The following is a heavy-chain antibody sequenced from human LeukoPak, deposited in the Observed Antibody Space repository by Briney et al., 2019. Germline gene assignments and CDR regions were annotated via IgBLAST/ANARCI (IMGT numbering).Heavy chain of an antibody. CDR1: GFTFSSYG. D-gene: IGHD2-15*01. CDR2: IRYDGSNK. J-gene: IGHJ4*02. V-gene: IGHV3-30*02. Sequence: GGSLRLSCAASGFTFSSYGMHWVRQAPGKGLEWVAFIRYDGSNKYYADSVKGRFTISRDNSKNTLYLHVDSLRPEDTAVYYCAREMRGYDYWGQGTLVTVSS. CDR3: AREMRGYDY.